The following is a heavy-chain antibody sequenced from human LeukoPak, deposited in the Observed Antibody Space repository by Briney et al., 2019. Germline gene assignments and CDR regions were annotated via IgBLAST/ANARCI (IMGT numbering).Heavy chain of an antibody. CDR1: GFTFSSYG. J-gene: IGHJ4*02. Sequence: GGSLRLSCAASGFTFSSYGMHWVRQAPGKGLEWVAVIWYDGSNKYYADSVKGRFTISRDNSENTLYLQMNSLRAEDTAVYYCARSLVHYYDSSGYSHWGQGTLVTVSS. CDR3: ARSLVHYYDSSGYSH. V-gene: IGHV3-33*01. CDR2: IWYDGSNK. D-gene: IGHD3-22*01.